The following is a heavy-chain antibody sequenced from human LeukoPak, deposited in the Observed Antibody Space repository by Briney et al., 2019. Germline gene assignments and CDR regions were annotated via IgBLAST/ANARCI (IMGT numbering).Heavy chain of an antibody. CDR3: ARAGGTDGFDY. D-gene: IGHD5-24*01. CDR1: GFTVSSNY. J-gene: IGHJ4*02. V-gene: IGHV3-53*01. CDR2: IYSGGSA. Sequence: GGSLRLSCAASGFTVSSNYMSWVRQAPGKGLEWVSVIYSGGSAYYADSVKGRFTISRDNSKNTLYLQMTSLRAEDTAVYYCARAGGTDGFDYWGQGALVTVSS.